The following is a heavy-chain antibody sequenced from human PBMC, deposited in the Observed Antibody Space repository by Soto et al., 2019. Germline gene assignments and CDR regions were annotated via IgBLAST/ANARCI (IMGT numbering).Heavy chain of an antibody. CDR3: LYKAEPPRGVYYSDY. Sequence: QITLKESGPTLVKPTQTLTLTCTFSGFSLTTSGVGVGWIRQPPGKALEWLALIYWDDDTRYSPSLKSRLTIARYASKNQVVLTMTNMDPVETATYLCLYKAEPPRGVYYSDYWGQGTLVTVSS. J-gene: IGHJ4*02. CDR2: IYWDDDT. D-gene: IGHD1-20*01. CDR1: GFSLTTSGVG. V-gene: IGHV2-5*02.